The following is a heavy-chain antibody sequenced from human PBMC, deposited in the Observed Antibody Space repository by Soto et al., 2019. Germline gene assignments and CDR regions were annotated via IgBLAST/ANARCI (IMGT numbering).Heavy chain of an antibody. CDR3: AKNPGYYYDSTGYHFDY. D-gene: IGHD3-22*01. CDR1: GFTFSRYA. CDR2: ISGSGGTT. V-gene: IGHV3-23*01. J-gene: IGHJ4*02. Sequence: GASLRLSCAGSGFTFSRYAMSWVRQAPGKRLEWVSCISGSGGTTYYADSVKGRFTISRDNSKDTLYLQMNSLRDEDTAVYYCAKNPGYYYDSTGYHFDYWGQGTLVTAPQ.